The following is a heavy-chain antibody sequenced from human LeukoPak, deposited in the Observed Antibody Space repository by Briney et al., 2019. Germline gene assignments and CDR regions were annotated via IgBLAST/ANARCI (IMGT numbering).Heavy chain of an antibody. Sequence: GGSLRLSCAASGFTFSNAWMSWVRQAPGKGLEWVGRIKSKTDGGTTDYAAPVKGRFTISRDDSKNTLYLQMNSLKTEDTAVYYCTTDPPQPVTTLQQLVRDVDYWGQGTLVTVSS. J-gene: IGHJ4*02. D-gene: IGHD6-13*01. CDR3: TTDPPQPVTTLQQLVRDVDY. CDR1: GFTFSNAW. CDR2: IKSKTDGGTT. V-gene: IGHV3-15*01.